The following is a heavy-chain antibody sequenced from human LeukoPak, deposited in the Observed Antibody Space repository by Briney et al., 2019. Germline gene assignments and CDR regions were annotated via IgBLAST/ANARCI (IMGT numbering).Heavy chain of an antibody. CDR2: MNPNSGNT. V-gene: IGHV1-8*03. Sequence: GASVKVSCKASGYTFTSYDINWVRQATGQGLEWMGWMNPNSGNTGYAQKFQGRVTITRNTSISTAYMELNSLRAEDTAVYYCARETVRGYSGYDARRVCDYWGQGTLVTVSS. CDR3: ARETVRGYSGYDARRVCDY. D-gene: IGHD5-12*01. CDR1: GYTFTSYD. J-gene: IGHJ4*02.